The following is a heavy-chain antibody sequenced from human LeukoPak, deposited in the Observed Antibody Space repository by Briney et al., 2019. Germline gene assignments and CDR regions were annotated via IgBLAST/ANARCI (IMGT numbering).Heavy chain of an antibody. CDR2: IWYDGSNK. CDR3: ARDLGSGYNYYYYGMDV. J-gene: IGHJ6*02. D-gene: IGHD3-22*01. V-gene: IGHV3-33*01. Sequence: PGGSLRLSCAASGFTFSSYGMHWVRQAPGKGLEWVAVIWYDGSNKYYADSVKGRFTISRDNSKNTLYLQMNSLRAEDTAVYYCARDLGSGYNYYYYGMDVWGQGTTVTFSS. CDR1: GFTFSSYG.